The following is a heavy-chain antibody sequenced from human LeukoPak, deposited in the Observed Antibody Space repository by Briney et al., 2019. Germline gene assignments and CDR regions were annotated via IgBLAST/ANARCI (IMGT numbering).Heavy chain of an antibody. J-gene: IGHJ4*02. CDR1: GFTFSHHG. CDR2: ISSSGSTI. D-gene: IGHD3-10*01. CDR3: ARDDYCSDY. Sequence: GGSLRLSCAASGFTFSHHGMNWVRQAPGKGLEWVSYISSSGSTIYYADSVKGRFTISRDNAKNSLYLQMNSLRAEDTAVYYCARDDYCSDYWGQGTLITVSS. V-gene: IGHV3-48*04.